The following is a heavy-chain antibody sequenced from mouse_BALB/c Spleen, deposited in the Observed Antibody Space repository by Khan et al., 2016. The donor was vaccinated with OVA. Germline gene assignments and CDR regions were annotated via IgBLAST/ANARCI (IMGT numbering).Heavy chain of an antibody. D-gene: IGHD2-10*02. J-gene: IGHJ1*01. CDR2: IAPANGNT. CDR3: ARPSYDPRDFEV. CDR1: GFNIKDTY. V-gene: IGHV14-3*02. Sequence: VQLKQSGAELVKPGASVKLSCTASGFNIKDTYLHWVKQRPEQGLEWIGRIAPANGNTKYDPKFQGKATITADTSSNTSYLQLNSLTSEDTAVDYWARPSYDPRDFEVWGAGTTVTVSS.